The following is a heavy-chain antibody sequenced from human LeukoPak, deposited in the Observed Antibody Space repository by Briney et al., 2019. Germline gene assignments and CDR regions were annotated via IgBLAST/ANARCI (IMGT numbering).Heavy chain of an antibody. J-gene: IGHJ4*02. Sequence: GGSLRLSCVASGFTFHDYAIHWVRQAPGKRLEWVSHISGDGSSTYYADSVRGRFTISRDNSKNSLYLRMNSLTAEDTALYYCARGGGWLVNFWGQGTLVTVSS. V-gene: IGHV3-43*02. D-gene: IGHD6-19*01. CDR1: GFTFHDYA. CDR3: ARGGGWLVNF. CDR2: ISGDGSST.